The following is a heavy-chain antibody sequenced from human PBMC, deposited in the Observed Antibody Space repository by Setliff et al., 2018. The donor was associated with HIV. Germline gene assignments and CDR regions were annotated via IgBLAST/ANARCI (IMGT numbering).Heavy chain of an antibody. J-gene: IGHJ1*01. CDR2: IYYSGST. CDR3: ARDPSSGWSQH. CDR1: GGSISSHY. D-gene: IGHD6-19*01. V-gene: IGHV4-59*11. Sequence: PSETLSLTCAVSGGSISSHYWSWIRQPPGKGLEWIGYIYYSGSTKYNPSLKSRVTISVDTSKNHFSLKLSSVTAADTAVYYCARDPSSGWSQHWGQGILVTVSS.